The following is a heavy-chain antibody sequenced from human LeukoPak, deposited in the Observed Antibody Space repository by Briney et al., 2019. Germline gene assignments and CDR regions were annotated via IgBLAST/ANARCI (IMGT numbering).Heavy chain of an antibody. CDR2: INHSGST. Sequence: SETLSLTCAVYGGSFSGYYWSWIRQPPGKGLEWIGEINHSGSTNYNPSLKSRVTISVDTSKNQFSLKLSSVTAADTAVYYCARHFKTVVTRGFDYWGQGTLVTVSS. V-gene: IGHV4-34*01. CDR3: ARHFKTVVTRGFDY. D-gene: IGHD4-23*01. J-gene: IGHJ4*02. CDR1: GGSFSGYY.